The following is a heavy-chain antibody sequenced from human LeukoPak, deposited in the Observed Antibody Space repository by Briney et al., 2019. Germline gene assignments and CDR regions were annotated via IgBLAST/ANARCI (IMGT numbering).Heavy chain of an antibody. CDR2: IYPGDSDT. D-gene: IGHD3-22*01. V-gene: IGHV5-51*01. J-gene: IGHJ4*02. CDR1: GYRFTSYW. CDR3: ARAYYYDSSGYLYYFDY. Sequence: GESLQISCKGSGYRFTSYWIGWVRQMPGKGLEGMGIIYPGDSDTRYSPSFQGQVTISADKSISTAYLQWSSLKASDTAMYYCARAYYYDSSGYLYYFDYWGQGTLVTVSS.